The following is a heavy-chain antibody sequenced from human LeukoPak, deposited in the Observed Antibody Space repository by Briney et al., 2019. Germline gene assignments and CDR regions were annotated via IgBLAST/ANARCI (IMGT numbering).Heavy chain of an antibody. V-gene: IGHV3-7*01. D-gene: IGHD5-18*01. CDR2: MKRDGGEK. CDR1: TFTFTPGW. CDR3: ASLDTAHPSGVH. J-gene: IGHJ4*02. Sequence: PGGSLRLSCAASTFTFTPGWMNWVRQAPGKGLEWVAMMKRDGGEKHYVDSVRGRFTISRDNAKNSLYLQMDSLRDEDTAVYYCASLDTAHPSGVHWGQGTLVTVSS.